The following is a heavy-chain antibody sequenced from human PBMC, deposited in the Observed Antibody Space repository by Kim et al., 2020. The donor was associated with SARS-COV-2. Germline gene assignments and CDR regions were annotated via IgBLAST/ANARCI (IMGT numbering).Heavy chain of an antibody. D-gene: IGHD6-19*01. Sequence: SVKVSCKASGGTFSSYAISWVRQAPGQGLEWMGRIIPILGIANYAQKFQGRVTITADKSTSTAYMELSSLRSEDTAVYYCARARTPPGIAVNYGMDVWGQGTTVTVSS. CDR1: GGTFSSYA. CDR2: IIPILGIA. V-gene: IGHV1-69*04. CDR3: ARARTPPGIAVNYGMDV. J-gene: IGHJ6*02.